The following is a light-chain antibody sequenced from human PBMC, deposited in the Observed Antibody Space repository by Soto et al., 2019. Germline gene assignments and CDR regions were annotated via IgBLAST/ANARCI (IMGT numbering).Light chain of an antibody. J-gene: IGLJ1*01. V-gene: IGLV2-11*01. CDR2: DVS. Sequence: QSVLTQPRSVSESPGQSVTISCTGTSSDVGGYNYVSWYQQHPGKAPKVMIYDVSERPSGVPDRFSGSKSGNTASLTISGLQAEDEADYYCCSYAGSPRYVLGTGTKLTVL. CDR3: CSYAGSPRYV. CDR1: SSDVGGYNY.